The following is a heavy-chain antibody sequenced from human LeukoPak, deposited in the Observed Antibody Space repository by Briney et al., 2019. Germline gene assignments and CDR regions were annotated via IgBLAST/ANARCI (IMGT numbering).Heavy chain of an antibody. CDR1: GGSISSSSYY. V-gene: IGHV4-39*01. Sequence: SETLSLTCTVSGGSISSSSYYWGWIRQPPGKGLEWIGSIYYSGSTYYNPSLKSRVTISVDTSKNQFSLKLSSVTAADTAVYYCARHGNWFDPWGQGTLDTVSS. CDR3: ARHGNWFDP. CDR2: IYYSGST. J-gene: IGHJ5*02.